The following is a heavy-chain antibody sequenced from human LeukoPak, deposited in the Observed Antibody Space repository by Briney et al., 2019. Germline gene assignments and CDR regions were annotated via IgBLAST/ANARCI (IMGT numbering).Heavy chain of an antibody. CDR3: ARDEPAPNYDILTGYYRNYYYGMDV. CDR2: IIPSFGTA. V-gene: IGHV1-69*13. J-gene: IGHJ6*04. CDR1: GGTFSSYA. D-gene: IGHD3-9*01. Sequence: ASVKVSCKASGGTFSSYAISWVRQAPGQGLEWMGGIIPSFGTANYAQKFQGRVTITADESTSTAYMELSSLRSEDTAVYYCARDEPAPNYDILTGYYRNYYYGMDVWGKGTTVTVSS.